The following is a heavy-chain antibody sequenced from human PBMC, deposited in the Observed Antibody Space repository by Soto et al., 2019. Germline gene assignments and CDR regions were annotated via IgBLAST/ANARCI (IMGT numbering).Heavy chain of an antibody. CDR3: ANDGGPVYCNSPVCSAKHFDY. V-gene: IGHV3-30*18. CDR2: ISYDGDNE. D-gene: IGHD2-2*01. Sequence: QVQLVESGGGVVQPGRSLRLSCAASGFSFSNYAMHWVRQAPGKGLEWLAIISYDGDNEYYADSVRGRFTISRDNSKNTLYLQTNNLRHEDTAVYYCANDGGPVYCNSPVCSAKHFDYWGQGTLVTVSS. J-gene: IGHJ4*02. CDR1: GFSFSNYA.